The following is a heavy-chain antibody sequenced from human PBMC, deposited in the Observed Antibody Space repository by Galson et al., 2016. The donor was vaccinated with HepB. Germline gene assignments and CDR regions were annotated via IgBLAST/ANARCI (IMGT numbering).Heavy chain of an antibody. CDR3: AKDALVYSSSWLHGGGGY. CDR2: ISWNSGSI. Sequence: SLRLSCAASGFTFDDYAMHWVRQAPGKGLEWVSGISWNSGSIGYADSVKGRFTISRDNAKNSLYLQMNSLRAEDTALYYCAKDALVYSSSWLHGGGGYWGQGTLVTVSS. J-gene: IGHJ4*02. D-gene: IGHD6-13*01. CDR1: GFTFDDYA. V-gene: IGHV3-9*01.